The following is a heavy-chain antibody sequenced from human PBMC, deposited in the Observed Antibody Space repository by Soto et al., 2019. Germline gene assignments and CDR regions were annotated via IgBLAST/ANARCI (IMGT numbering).Heavy chain of an antibody. J-gene: IGHJ2*01. V-gene: IGHV4-59*01. CDR3: ARDCGGDCYLRSYWYFDL. D-gene: IGHD2-21*02. CDR2: IYYSGST. Sequence: SETLSLTCTVSGGSISSYYWSWIRQPPGKGLEWIGYIYYSGSTNYNPSLKSRVTISVDTSKNQFSLKLSSVTAADTAVYYCARDCGGDCYLRSYWYFDLWGRGTLVTVSS. CDR1: GGSISSYY.